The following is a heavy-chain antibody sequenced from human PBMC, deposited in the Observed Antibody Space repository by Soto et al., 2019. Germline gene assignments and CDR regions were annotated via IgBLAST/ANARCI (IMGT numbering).Heavy chain of an antibody. CDR2: INHSGST. Sequence: SETLSLTCAVYGGSFSGYYWSWIRQPPGKGLEWIGEINHSGSTNYNPSLKSRVTISVDTSKNQFSLKLSSVTAADTAVYYCARAKYYYGSGSYYGPHYYYYYYMDVWGKGTTVTVSS. V-gene: IGHV4-34*01. CDR1: GGSFSGYY. CDR3: ARAKYYYGSGSYYGPHYYYYYYMDV. D-gene: IGHD3-10*01. J-gene: IGHJ6*03.